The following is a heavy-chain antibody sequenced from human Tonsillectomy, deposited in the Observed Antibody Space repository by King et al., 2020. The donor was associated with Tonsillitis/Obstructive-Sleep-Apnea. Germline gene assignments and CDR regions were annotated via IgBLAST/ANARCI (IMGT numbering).Heavy chain of an antibody. CDR3: ARGGNYYGSGHLYYYGMDV. Sequence: VQLVESGAEVKKPGASVKVSCKASGYTFTNYGITWARQAPGQGLEWMGWISAYNGNTNYAQKFQDRVTMTTDTSTSTAYMELRSLRSDDTAVYYCARGGNYYGSGHLYYYGMDVWGQGTTVTVSS. V-gene: IGHV1-18*01. CDR2: ISAYNGNT. D-gene: IGHD3-10*01. CDR1: GYTFTNYG. J-gene: IGHJ6*02.